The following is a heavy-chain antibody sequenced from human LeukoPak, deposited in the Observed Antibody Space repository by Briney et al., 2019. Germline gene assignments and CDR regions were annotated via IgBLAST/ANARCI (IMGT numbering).Heavy chain of an antibody. Sequence: GGSLRLSCAASGFTFSGWVRQAPGKGLEWVAVIWYDGSNKYYADSVKGRFTISRDTSKNTLYLQMNSLRAEDTAIYYCARDGEYYYDSSGYAYWGQGTLVTVSS. CDR1: GFTFSG. J-gene: IGHJ4*02. CDR2: IWYDGSNK. D-gene: IGHD3-22*01. V-gene: IGHV3-33*01. CDR3: ARDGEYYYDSSGYAY.